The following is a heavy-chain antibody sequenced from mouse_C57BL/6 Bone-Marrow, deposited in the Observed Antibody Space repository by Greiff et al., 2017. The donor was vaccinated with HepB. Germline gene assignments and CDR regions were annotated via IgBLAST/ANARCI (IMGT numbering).Heavy chain of an antibody. D-gene: IGHD1-1*01. CDR2: IDPETGGT. Sequence: VQLQQSGAELVRPGASVTLSCKASGYTFTDYEMHWVKQTPVHGLEWIGAIDPETGGTAYNQKFKGKAILTADKSSSTTSLELRSLTSEDSAVYYCTRRSSYRAWFAYWGQGTLVTVSA. V-gene: IGHV1-15*01. CDR3: TRRSSYRAWFAY. CDR1: GYTFTDYE. J-gene: IGHJ3*01.